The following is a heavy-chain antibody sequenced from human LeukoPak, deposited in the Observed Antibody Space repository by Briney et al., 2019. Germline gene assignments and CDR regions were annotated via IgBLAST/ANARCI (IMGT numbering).Heavy chain of an antibody. J-gene: IGHJ4*02. D-gene: IGHD6-19*01. V-gene: IGHV3-23*01. CDR1: GFTFSSYA. CDR3: AKQFLDAS. CDR2: INAVDANT. Sequence: PGGSLRLSCAASGFTFSSYAMTWVRQAPGKGLEWVSTINAVDANTYYADSVKGRFTVSRDNAMNTLYLQMNSLRAEDTAVYYCAKQFLDASWGQGTRVTVSS.